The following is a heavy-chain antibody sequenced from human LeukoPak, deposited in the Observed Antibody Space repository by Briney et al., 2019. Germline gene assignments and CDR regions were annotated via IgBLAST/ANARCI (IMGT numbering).Heavy chain of an antibody. J-gene: IGHJ6*03. Sequence: SETLSLTCTVSGGSISSYYWSWIRQPAGKGLEWIGRIYTSGSTNYNPSLKSRVTMSVDTSKNQFSLKLSSVTAADTAVYYCARDKYYYDSSVDYYYMDVWGKGTTVTISS. CDR2: IYTSGST. V-gene: IGHV4-4*07. D-gene: IGHD3-22*01. CDR1: GGSISSYY. CDR3: ARDKYYYDSSVDYYYMDV.